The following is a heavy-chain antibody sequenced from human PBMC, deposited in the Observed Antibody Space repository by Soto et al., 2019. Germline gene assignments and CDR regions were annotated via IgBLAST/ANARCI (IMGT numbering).Heavy chain of an antibody. Sequence: GESLKISCQAFEYSFPIYWISWVRQMPGAGLEWMGRIDPSDSFATYSPSFQGHVTISADKSTRIVYLQWRSLKASDTATYFCARHQSGSGNSNFDFWGQGTPVTVSS. CDR2: IDPSDSFA. J-gene: IGHJ4*02. CDR3: ARHQSGSGNSNFDF. V-gene: IGHV5-10-1*01. D-gene: IGHD3-10*01. CDR1: EYSFPIYW.